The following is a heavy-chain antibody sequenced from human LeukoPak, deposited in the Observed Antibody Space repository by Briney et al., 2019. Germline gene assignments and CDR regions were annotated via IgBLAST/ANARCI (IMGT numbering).Heavy chain of an antibody. V-gene: IGHV3-21*01. D-gene: IGHD6-13*01. CDR3: AKGGYDGIAAAGTPLDY. CDR2: ISSSSSYI. J-gene: IGHJ4*02. Sequence: GGSLRLSCAASGFTFSSYSMNWVRQAPGKGLEWVSSISSSSSYIYYADSVKGRFTISRDNAKNSLYLQMNSLRAEDTAVYYCAKGGYDGIAAAGTPLDYWGQGTLVTVSS. CDR1: GFTFSSYS.